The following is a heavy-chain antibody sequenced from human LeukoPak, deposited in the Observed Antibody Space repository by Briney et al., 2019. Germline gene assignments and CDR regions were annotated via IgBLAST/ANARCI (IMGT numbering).Heavy chain of an antibody. V-gene: IGHV1-24*01. Sequence: ASVKVSCKVSGYTLTELSMHWVRQAPGKGLEWMGGFDPEDGEAIYAQKFQGRVTMTEDTSTDTAYMELSSLRSEDTAVYYYAQYCTNGVCRYYFDYWGQGTLVTVSS. D-gene: IGHD2-8*01. J-gene: IGHJ4*02. CDR2: FDPEDGEA. CDR1: GYTLTELS. CDR3: AQYCTNGVCRYYFDY.